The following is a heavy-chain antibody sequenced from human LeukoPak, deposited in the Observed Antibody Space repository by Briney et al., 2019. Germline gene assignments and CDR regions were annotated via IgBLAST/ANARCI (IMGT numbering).Heavy chain of an antibody. CDR3: ARAATTGSFDY. CDR1: GFTFSSYS. J-gene: IGHJ4*02. CDR2: ISSSSSYI. V-gene: IGHV3-21*01. Sequence: GGSLRLSCAASGFTFSSYSMYWVRQAPGKGLEWVSSISSSSSYIYYADSVKGRFTISRDNAKNSLYLQMNSLRAEDTAVYYCARAATTGSFDYWGQGTLVTVSS. D-gene: IGHD1-14*01.